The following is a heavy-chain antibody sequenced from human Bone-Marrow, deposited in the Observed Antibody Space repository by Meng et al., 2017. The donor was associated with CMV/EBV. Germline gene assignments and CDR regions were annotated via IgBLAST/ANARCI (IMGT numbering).Heavy chain of an antibody. Sequence: ASVKVSCKASGYTFTSYGISWVRQAPGQGLEWMGWINPNSGGTNYAQKFQGRVTMTRDTSISTAYMELSRLRSDDTAVYYCAREAFGAMADYWGQGTLVTVSS. J-gene: IGHJ4*02. CDR2: INPNSGGT. D-gene: IGHD3-16*01. CDR3: AREAFGAMADY. CDR1: GYTFTSYG. V-gene: IGHV1-2*02.